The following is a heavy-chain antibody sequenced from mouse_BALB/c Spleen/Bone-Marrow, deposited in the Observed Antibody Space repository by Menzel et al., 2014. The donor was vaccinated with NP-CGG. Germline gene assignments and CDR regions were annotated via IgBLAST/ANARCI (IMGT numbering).Heavy chain of an antibody. J-gene: IGHJ4*01. D-gene: IGHD3-1*01. CDR2: IYPGSGST. V-gene: IGHV1-84*02. Sequence: QVQLKQSGPELVKPGASVKISCKASGYTFTDYYINWVKQKPGQGLEWIGWIYPGSGSTKYNEKLKGKATLTVDTSSSTAYMQLSSLTSEDTAVYFCANLGRHAMDYWGQGTSVTVSS. CDR1: GYTFTDYY. CDR3: ANLGRHAMDY.